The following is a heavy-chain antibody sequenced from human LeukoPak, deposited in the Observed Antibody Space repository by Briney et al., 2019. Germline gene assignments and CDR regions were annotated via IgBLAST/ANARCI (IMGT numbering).Heavy chain of an antibody. V-gene: IGHV1-2*06. Sequence: ASVKVSCKASGYTFTSYGISWLRQAPGQGLEWLGRINPNSGVTNYAQKFQGRVTMTRDTYISTAYMELNRLRFDDTALYYCARELAYSSSCAFDIWGQGTMVTVSS. D-gene: IGHD6-6*01. CDR1: GYTFTSYG. CDR3: ARELAYSSSCAFDI. J-gene: IGHJ3*02. CDR2: INPNSGVT.